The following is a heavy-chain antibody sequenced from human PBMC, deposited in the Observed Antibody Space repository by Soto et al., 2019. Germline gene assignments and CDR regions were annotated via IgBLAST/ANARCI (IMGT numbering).Heavy chain of an antibody. J-gene: IGHJ5*02. CDR2: TYYRSKWYS. CDR1: GDSVSSNSAA. V-gene: IGHV6-1*01. D-gene: IGHD2-8*01. CDR3: ARDMGYCAKGVCLRIWFDP. Sequence: SQTLSLTCVISGDSVSSNSAAWNWIRQSPSRGPEWLGRTYYRSKWYSDYAESVKSRITITSDPSRNQFSLQLKSVTPEDTAVYYCARDMGYCAKGVCLRIWFDPWGQGNQVTVSS.